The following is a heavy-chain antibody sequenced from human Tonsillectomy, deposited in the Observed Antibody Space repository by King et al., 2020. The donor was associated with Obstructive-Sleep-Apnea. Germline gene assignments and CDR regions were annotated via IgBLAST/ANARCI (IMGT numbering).Heavy chain of an antibody. J-gene: IGHJ4*02. D-gene: IGHD3-3*01. Sequence: HVQLQESGPGLVKPSQTLSLTCTVSGGSISSGGYYWSWIRQHPGKGLEWIGYIYYSGSTYYNPSLKSRVTISVDTAKNQFSLKLSSVTAADTAVYYCARANLSPPYDCWSGYYTGFDYWGQGTLVTVSS. CDR1: GGSISSGGYY. V-gene: IGHV4-31*03. CDR3: ARANLSPPYDCWSGYYTGFDY. CDR2: IYYSGST.